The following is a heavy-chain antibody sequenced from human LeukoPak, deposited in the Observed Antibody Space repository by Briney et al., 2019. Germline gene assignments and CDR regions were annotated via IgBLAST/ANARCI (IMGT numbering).Heavy chain of an antibody. CDR1: GFSVSNTY. J-gene: IGHJ4*02. CDR2: IYSGGNT. Sequence: PGGSLRLSCAASGFSVSNTYISWVRQAPWKGLEWVSIIYSGGNTYYADSVKGRFTISRDNSKNTLYLQMNRLRPEDTAVYYCARGTVTAPDYWGQGTLVTVSS. V-gene: IGHV3-53*01. D-gene: IGHD2-21*02. CDR3: ARGTVTAPDY.